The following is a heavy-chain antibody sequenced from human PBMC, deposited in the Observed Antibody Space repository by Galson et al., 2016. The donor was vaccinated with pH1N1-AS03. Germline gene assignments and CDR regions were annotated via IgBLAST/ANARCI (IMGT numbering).Heavy chain of an antibody. Sequence: SVKVSCKASGYTFTTYAIHWVRQAPGQRLEWMGWMNTAMGNTKYSQNFQGRVTITRDTSANTAYMELRGLRSEDTAVYFCAGDRWTTDWYFDLWGRGTLVTVSS. CDR1: GYTFTTYA. CDR2: MNTAMGNT. CDR3: AGDRWTTDWYFDL. J-gene: IGHJ2*01. D-gene: IGHD3-16*02. V-gene: IGHV1-3*04.